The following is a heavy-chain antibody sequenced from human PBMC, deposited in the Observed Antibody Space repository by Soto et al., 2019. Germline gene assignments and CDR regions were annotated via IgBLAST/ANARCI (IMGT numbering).Heavy chain of an antibody. Sequence: ASVKVSCKASGYTFTSYGISWVRQAPGQGLEWMGWISAYNGNTNYAQKLQGRVTMTTDTSTSTAYMELRSLRSDDTAVYYCARDRGYYYGSSSGGNAFDIWGQGTMVTVSS. CDR2: ISAYNGNT. J-gene: IGHJ3*02. V-gene: IGHV1-18*04. CDR1: GYTFTSYG. CDR3: ARDRGYYYGSSSGGNAFDI. D-gene: IGHD3-22*01.